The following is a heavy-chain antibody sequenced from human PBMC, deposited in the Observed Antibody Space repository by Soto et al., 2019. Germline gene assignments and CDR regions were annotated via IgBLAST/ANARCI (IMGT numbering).Heavy chain of an antibody. CDR2: IYYSGST. V-gene: IGHV4-39*01. CDR3: ARQELGDYGDYFSHYYYGMDV. Sequence: SETLSLTCTVSGGSISSSSYYWGWIRQPPGKGLEWIGSIYYSGSTYYNPSLKSRVTISVDTSKNQFSLKLSSVTAADTAVYYCARQELGDYGDYFSHYYYGMDVWGQGTTVTVSS. J-gene: IGHJ6*02. CDR1: GGSISSSSYY. D-gene: IGHD4-17*01.